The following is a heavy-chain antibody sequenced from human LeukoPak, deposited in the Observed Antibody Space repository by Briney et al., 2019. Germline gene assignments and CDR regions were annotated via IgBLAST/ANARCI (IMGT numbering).Heavy chain of an antibody. CDR1: GFTFNSYG. CDR2: IYSGGST. Sequence: PGGSLRLSCAASGFTFNSYGMSWVRQAPGKGLEWVSVIYSGGSTYYADSVKGRFTISRDNSKNTLYLQMNSLRAEDTAVYYCLGGKPPFDYWGQGTLVTVSS. D-gene: IGHD4-23*01. CDR3: LGGKPPFDY. J-gene: IGHJ4*02. V-gene: IGHV3-53*01.